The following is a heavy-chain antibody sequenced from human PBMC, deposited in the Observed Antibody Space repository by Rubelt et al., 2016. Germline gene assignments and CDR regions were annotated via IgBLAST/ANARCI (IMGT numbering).Heavy chain of an antibody. CDR3: TRRFYGAADF. D-gene: IGHD4/OR15-4a*01. J-gene: IGHJ4*02. CDR2: TTGNGGIA. Sequence: QVQLVESGGGLVNPGGSLRLSCVAPGFTFSDYFMSWIRQAPGKGQAWVSFTTGNGGIAYYADSVTGRVTISRDNAKNSLYQQMNSLRAEDTAVYYCTRRFYGAADFWGLGTLVTVSS. CDR1: GFTFSDYF. V-gene: IGHV3-11*01.